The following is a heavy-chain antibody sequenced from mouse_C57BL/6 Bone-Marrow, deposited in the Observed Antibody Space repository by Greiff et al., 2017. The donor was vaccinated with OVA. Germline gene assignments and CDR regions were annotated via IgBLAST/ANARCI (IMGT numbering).Heavy chain of an antibody. CDR3: ARERGLLPSLFDY. V-gene: IGHV1-55*01. CDR1: GYTFTSYW. J-gene: IGHJ2*01. D-gene: IGHD1-1*01. Sequence: VQLQQSGAELVKPGASVKMSCKASGYTFTSYWITWVKQRPGQGLEWIGDIYPGSGSTNYNEKFKSKATLTVDTSSSTAYMQLSSLTSEDSAVYYCARERGLLPSLFDYWGQGTTLTVSS. CDR2: IYPGSGST.